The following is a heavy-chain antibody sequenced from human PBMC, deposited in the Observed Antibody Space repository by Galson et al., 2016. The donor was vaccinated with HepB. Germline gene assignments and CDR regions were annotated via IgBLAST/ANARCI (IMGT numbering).Heavy chain of an antibody. V-gene: IGHV3-11*01. CDR1: GMTFSDSY. Sequence: SLRLSCAASGMTFSDSYMSWIRQPPGRGLEWVAYISSASATITYADSVRGRFTISRDNRRSLLFLEMNSLRAEDTALYYCANDQKPRGFDYWGQGTLVTVSS. D-gene: IGHD3-10*01. CDR2: ISSASATI. J-gene: IGHJ4*02. CDR3: ANDQKPRGFDY.